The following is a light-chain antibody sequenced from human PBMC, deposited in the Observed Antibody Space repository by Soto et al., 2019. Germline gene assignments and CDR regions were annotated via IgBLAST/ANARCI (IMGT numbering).Light chain of an antibody. CDR3: SSYTTSSTLYV. CDR1: SSDVGYYNY. J-gene: IGLJ1*01. CDR2: DVS. V-gene: IGLV2-14*01. Sequence: SALTQPASVSGSPGQSITISCTGTSSDVGYYNYVSWYQQHPGKAPKLMIYDVSNRPSGVSYRFSGSKSGSTASLTISGLQAEDEADYYCSSYTTSSTLYVFGTGTKVTVL.